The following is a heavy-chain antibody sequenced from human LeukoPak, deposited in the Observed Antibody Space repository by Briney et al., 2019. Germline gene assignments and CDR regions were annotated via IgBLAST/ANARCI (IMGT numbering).Heavy chain of an antibody. CDR3: ARLIASGWVFDY. Sequence: PSETLSLTCTVSGGSISSSSYYWGWIRQPPGKGLEWIGSIYYSGSTYYNPSLKSRVTISVDTSKNQFSLKLSSVTAADTAVYYCARLIASGWVFDYWGQGTLVTVSS. CDR2: IYYSGST. V-gene: IGHV4-39*01. J-gene: IGHJ4*02. CDR1: GGSISSSSYY. D-gene: IGHD6-19*01.